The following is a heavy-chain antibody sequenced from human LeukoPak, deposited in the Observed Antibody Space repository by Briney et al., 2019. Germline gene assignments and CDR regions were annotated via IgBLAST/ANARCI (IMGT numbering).Heavy chain of an antibody. J-gene: IGHJ4*02. D-gene: IGHD3-22*01. CDR3: ARDRSPRHYYDTSDYHGAADY. Sequence: ASVKVSCKASGGTFSSYAISWVRQAPGQGLEWMGGIIPIFGTANYAQKFQGRVTITADKSTSTAYMELRSLRSDDTAVYYCARDRSPRHYYDTSDYHGAADYWGQGTLVTVSS. CDR2: IIPIFGTA. V-gene: IGHV1-69*06. CDR1: GGTFSSYA.